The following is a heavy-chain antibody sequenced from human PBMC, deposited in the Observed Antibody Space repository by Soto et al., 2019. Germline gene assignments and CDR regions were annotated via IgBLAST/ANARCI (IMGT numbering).Heavy chain of an antibody. D-gene: IGHD3-10*01. CDR1: GGTFSSYA. V-gene: IGHV1-69*01. J-gene: IGHJ5*02. CDR2: IIPIFGTA. Sequence: QVQLVQSGAEVKKPGSSVKVSCKASGGTFSSYAISWVRQAPGQGLEWMGGIIPIFGTANYAQKFQGRGTITADESTSTAYMELSSLRSEDTAVYYCAGETRSLARGVNWFDPWGQGALVTGSS. CDR3: AGETRSLARGVNWFDP.